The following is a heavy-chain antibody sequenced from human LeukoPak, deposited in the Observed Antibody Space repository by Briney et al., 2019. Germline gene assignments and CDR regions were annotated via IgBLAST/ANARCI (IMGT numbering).Heavy chain of an antibody. Sequence: ASETLSLTCTVSIGSLNSYFWTWVRQPAGKGLEWIGRVSDTGRAYYNPPLESRVTISLDTSKNRFSLKVTSVTAADTAVYYCARGKEMTRTSGYYSFDFWGQGTLVSVSS. D-gene: IGHD3-9*01. CDR2: VSDTGRA. CDR3: ARGKEMTRTSGYYSFDF. CDR1: IGSLNSYF. V-gene: IGHV4-4*07. J-gene: IGHJ4*02.